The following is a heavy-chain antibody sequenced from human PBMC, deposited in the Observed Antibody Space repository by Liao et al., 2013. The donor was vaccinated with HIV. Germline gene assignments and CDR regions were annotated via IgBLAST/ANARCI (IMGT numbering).Heavy chain of an antibody. D-gene: IGHD3-16*02. CDR1: GGSISSSSYY. Sequence: QLRLQESGPGLVKPSETLSLTCTVSGGSISSSSYYWGWIRQPPGKGLEWIGSIYYSGSTYYNPSLKSRVTISVDTSKNQFSLKLSSVTAADTAVYYCARVPPLITFGGIIPYSFDYWGQGTLVTVSS. J-gene: IGHJ4*02. CDR2: IYYSGST. CDR3: ARVPPLITFGGIIPYSFDY. V-gene: IGHV4-39*07.